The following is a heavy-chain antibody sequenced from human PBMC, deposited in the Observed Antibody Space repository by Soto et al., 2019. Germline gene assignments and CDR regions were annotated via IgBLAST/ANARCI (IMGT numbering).Heavy chain of an antibody. Sequence: PSETLSLTCTVSGGSFSGYYWNWIRQPPGGGLEWIGYISYTGRTNYNPSLKSRVTISLDTSKNQFSLKLNSVTAADTAVYYYARHLRLDSSSPDLGYWGQGTLVTVSS. CDR1: GGSFSGYY. CDR2: ISYTGRT. V-gene: IGHV4-59*08. D-gene: IGHD6-6*01. J-gene: IGHJ4*02. CDR3: ARHLRLDSSSPDLGY.